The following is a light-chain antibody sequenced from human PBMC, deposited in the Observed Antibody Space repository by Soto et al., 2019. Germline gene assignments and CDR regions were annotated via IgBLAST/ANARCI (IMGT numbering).Light chain of an antibody. V-gene: IGKV1-39*01. CDR1: QSISNY. Sequence: DIPMTQSPSSLSASVGDRVTITCRASQSISNYLNWYQQKPGKAPKLLIYAASSLQGGVPSRFSGSGSGTDFTLTISSLQPEDFATYYCQQSYSSPETFGQGTKVEI. CDR2: AAS. CDR3: QQSYSSPET. J-gene: IGKJ1*01.